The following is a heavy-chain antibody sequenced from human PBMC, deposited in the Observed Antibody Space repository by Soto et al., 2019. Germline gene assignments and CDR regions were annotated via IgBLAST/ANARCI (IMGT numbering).Heavy chain of an antibody. CDR3: AKAGGMDV. V-gene: IGHV3-30*18. J-gene: IGHJ6*02. CDR1: GFTFSSYG. CDR2: ISYDGSNK. Sequence: PGGSLRLSCAASGFTFSSYGMHWVRQAPGKGLEWVAVISYDGSNKYYADSVKGRSTISRDNSKNTLYLQMNSLRAEDTAVYYCAKAGGMDVWGQGTTVTVSS.